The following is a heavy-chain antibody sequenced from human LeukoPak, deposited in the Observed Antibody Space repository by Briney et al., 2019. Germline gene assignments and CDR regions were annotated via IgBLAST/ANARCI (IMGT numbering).Heavy chain of an antibody. D-gene: IGHD3-10*01. CDR3: ARGLTVRHYGSGSSVYDAFDI. V-gene: IGHV4-59*01. CDR1: GGSISSYY. Sequence: SETLSLTCTVSGGSISSYYWSWIRQPPGKGLEWIGYIYYSGSTNYNPSLKSRVTISVDTSKNQFSLKLSSVTAADTAVYYCARGLTVRHYGSGSSVYDAFDIWGQGTMVTVSS. CDR2: IYYSGST. J-gene: IGHJ3*02.